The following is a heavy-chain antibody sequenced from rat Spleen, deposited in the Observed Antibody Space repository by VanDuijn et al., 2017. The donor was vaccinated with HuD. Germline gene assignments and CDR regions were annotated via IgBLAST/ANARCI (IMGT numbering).Heavy chain of an antibody. V-gene: IGHV5-7*01. J-gene: IGHJ2*01. CDR1: GFTFSDYY. CDR3: ARLSGLFDY. D-gene: IGHD1-1*01. CDR2: ISYDGIIT. Sequence: EVQLVESGGGLVQPGRSRKLSCVASGFTFSDYYMAWVRQASTKGLEWVAAISYDGIITYYLDSVKGRFTISRDNAKSTLYPQLASLRCEDTAAYYCARLSGLFDYSGQGVMVTVSS.